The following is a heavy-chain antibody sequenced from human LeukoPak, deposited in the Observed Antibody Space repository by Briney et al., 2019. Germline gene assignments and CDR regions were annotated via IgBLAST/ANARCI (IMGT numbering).Heavy chain of an antibody. CDR1: GFTFDDYG. Sequence: TGGSLRLSCAASGFTFDDYGMSWVRQAPGKGLEWVSGINWNGGSTGYADSVKGRFTISRDNAKNSLYLQMNSLRAEDMALYYCAKATEYNWNYCFDYWGQGTLVTVSS. CDR2: INWNGGST. V-gene: IGHV3-20*04. D-gene: IGHD1-7*01. CDR3: AKATEYNWNYCFDY. J-gene: IGHJ4*02.